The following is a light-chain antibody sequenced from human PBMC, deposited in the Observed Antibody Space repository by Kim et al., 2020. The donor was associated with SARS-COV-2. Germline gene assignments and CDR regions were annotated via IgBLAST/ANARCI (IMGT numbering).Light chain of an antibody. J-gene: IGLJ2*01. V-gene: IGLV4-69*01. CDR1: SGHITNA. CDR3: QTWDTDIQI. Sequence: QLVLSQSPSASASLGASINLTCSLSSGHITNAIAWHQQRPQKGPRYLMKVNSDGTHRKGDGIPDRFSGPSSGTERYLTISNLQFDDEADYYCQTWDTDIQIFGGGTQPTVL. CDR2: VNSDGTH.